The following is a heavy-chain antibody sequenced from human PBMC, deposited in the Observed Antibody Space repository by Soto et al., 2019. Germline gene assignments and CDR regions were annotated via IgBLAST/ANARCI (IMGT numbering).Heavy chain of an antibody. J-gene: IGHJ4*02. Sequence: QVQLVQSEAEVKKPGASVRISCKASGYTFTSYYIHWVRQTPGQGFEWMGLISPRGGATNYAPNFRGRVTTTTDTPTTTVCKELNTLRSDDTPIYYCARPLVYTSGSHFDFWGQGTLVTVSS. V-gene: IGHV1-46*01. CDR1: GYTFTSYY. D-gene: IGHD3-10*01. CDR2: ISPRGGAT. CDR3: ARPLVYTSGSHFDF.